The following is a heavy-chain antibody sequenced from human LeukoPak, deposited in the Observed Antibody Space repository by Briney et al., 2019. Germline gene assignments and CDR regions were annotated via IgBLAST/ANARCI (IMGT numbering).Heavy chain of an antibody. CDR3: VRVRGLNNNFDY. CDR1: GFTYSSYA. J-gene: IGHJ4*02. D-gene: IGHD3-10*01. Sequence: PGGSLRLSCAASGFTYSSYAMSWVRQAPGKGLEWVSAISGSGGNTFYADSVKGRFTISRDNSKNTLYLQMNSLRAEDTAAYYCVRVRGLNNNFDYWGQGTLVTVSS. CDR2: ISGSGGNT. V-gene: IGHV3-23*01.